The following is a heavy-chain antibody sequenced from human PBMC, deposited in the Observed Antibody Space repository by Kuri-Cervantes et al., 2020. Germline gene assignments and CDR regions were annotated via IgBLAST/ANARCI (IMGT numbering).Heavy chain of an antibody. Sequence: ASVKDSCKASGYTFTSYDINWVRQAPGQGLEWLGIINPTGGSTDYAQKFQGRVTLTRDTSTSTVYMELSSLRSEDTAVYYCARMSSGWYVMRYWGQGTLVTVSS. J-gene: IGHJ4*02. CDR2: INPTGGST. V-gene: IGHV1-46*01. CDR3: ARMSSGWYVMRY. CDR1: GYTFTSYD. D-gene: IGHD6-19*01.